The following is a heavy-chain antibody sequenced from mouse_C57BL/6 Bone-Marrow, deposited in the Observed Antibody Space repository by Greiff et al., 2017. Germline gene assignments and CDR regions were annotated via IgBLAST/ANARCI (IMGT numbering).Heavy chain of an antibody. D-gene: IGHD1-1*01. CDR3: ARDRTVVGYYFDY. Sequence: EVKLMESGGGLVKPGGSLKLSCAASGFTFSSYAMSWVRQTPEKRLEWVATISDGGSYTYYPDNVKGRFTISRDNAKNNLYLQMSHLKSEDTAMYYCARDRTVVGYYFDYWGQGTTLTVSS. V-gene: IGHV5-4*01. CDR1: GFTFSSYA. CDR2: ISDGGSYT. J-gene: IGHJ2*01.